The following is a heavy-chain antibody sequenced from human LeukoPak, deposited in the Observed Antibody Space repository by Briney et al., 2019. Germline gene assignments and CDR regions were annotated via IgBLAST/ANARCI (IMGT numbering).Heavy chain of an antibody. J-gene: IGHJ4*02. CDR2: IYYSGST. CDR3: ARGPPTERGYSGYDVLRLTGYFDY. D-gene: IGHD5-12*01. Sequence: SETLSLTCIVSGGSISSYYWSWIRQPPGKGLEWIGYIYYSGSTNYNPSLKSRVTISVDTSKNQFSLKLSSVTAADTAVYYCARGPPTERGYSGYDVLRLTGYFDYWGQGTLVTVSS. V-gene: IGHV4-59*12. CDR1: GGSISSYY.